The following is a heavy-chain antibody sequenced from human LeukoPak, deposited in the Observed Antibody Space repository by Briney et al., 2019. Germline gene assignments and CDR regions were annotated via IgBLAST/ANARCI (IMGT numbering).Heavy chain of an antibody. Sequence: ASVKVSCKASGYTFTCYYMHWVRQAPGQGLEWMGWINPNSGGTNYAQKFQGRVTMTRDTSISTAYMELSRLRSDDTAVYYCASDRRVCYDSSGYCGWNYFDYWGQGTLVTVSS. CDR2: INPNSGGT. CDR1: GYTFTCYY. CDR3: ASDRRVCYDSSGYCGWNYFDY. V-gene: IGHV1-2*02. D-gene: IGHD3-22*01. J-gene: IGHJ4*02.